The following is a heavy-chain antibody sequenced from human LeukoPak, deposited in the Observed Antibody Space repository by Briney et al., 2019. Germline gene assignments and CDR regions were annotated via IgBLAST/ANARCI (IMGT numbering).Heavy chain of an antibody. CDR1: GFTFSDYA. J-gene: IGHJ4*02. D-gene: IGHD3-9*01. CDR3: AKDLTPVFRYFDWLGY. CDR2: ISYDGNKK. V-gene: IGHV3-30-3*01. Sequence: PGGSLRLSCAASGFTFSDYAIHWVRQAPGKGLEWVAVISYDGNKKYYADSAKGRFTISRDNSKNTLYLQMNSLKAEDTAVYYCAKDLTPVFRYFDWLGYWGQGTLVTVSS.